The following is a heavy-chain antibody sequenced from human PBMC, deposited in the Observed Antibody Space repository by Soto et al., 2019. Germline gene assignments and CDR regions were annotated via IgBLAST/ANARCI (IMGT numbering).Heavy chain of an antibody. J-gene: IGHJ4*02. Sequence: QVQLVESGGSVVQPGRSLRLSCAASGFTFINYGMNWVRQAPGKGLEWVAIISYDGSNKYYADSVKGRFTISRDNSKNTLYLQMNSLRAEDTAVYYCAKDQRDEIVLVPAAMDYWGQGTLVTVSS. CDR2: ISYDGSNK. CDR3: AKDQRDEIVLVPAAMDY. D-gene: IGHD2-2*01. V-gene: IGHV3-30*18. CDR1: GFTFINYG.